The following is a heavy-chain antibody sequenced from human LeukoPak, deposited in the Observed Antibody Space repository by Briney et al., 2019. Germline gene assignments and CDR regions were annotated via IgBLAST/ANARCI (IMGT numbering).Heavy chain of an antibody. V-gene: IGHV1-18*04. J-gene: IGHJ4*02. CDR2: ISAYNGNT. Sequence: ASVKVSCKDSAYTFTSYGISWVRQAPGQGLEWIGRISAYNGNTNYAQKLQGRVTMTTDTSTSTAYIELRSLRSDGTAVYYCERDQTRSSRSTSPVDYWGQGNLVTVSS. CDR3: ERDQTRSSRSTSPVDY. D-gene: IGHD6-13*01. CDR1: AYTFTSYG.